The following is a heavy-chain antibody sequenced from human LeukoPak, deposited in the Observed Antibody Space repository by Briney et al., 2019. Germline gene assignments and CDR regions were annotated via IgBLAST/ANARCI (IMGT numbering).Heavy chain of an antibody. J-gene: IGHJ4*02. CDR1: GFTFSSYA. CDR3: ARIFYGSGSYYNAVDY. D-gene: IGHD3-10*01. CDR2: ISYDGSNK. Sequence: GGSLRLSCAASGFTFSSYAMHWVRQAPGKGLEGVAVISYDGSNKYYADSVKGRFTISRDNAKNSLYLQMNSLRAEDTAVYYCARIFYGSGSYYNAVDYWGQGTLVTVSS. V-gene: IGHV3-30*04.